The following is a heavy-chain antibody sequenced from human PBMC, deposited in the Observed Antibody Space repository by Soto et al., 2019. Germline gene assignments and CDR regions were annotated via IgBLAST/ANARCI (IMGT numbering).Heavy chain of an antibody. J-gene: IGHJ4*02. CDR2: ISYTGSTI. CDR3: ARGLRIYYDRSGLHY. Sequence: GSLRLSCAASGFTFSNYEMNWVRQTPGKGLEWVSYISYTGSTIYYADSVRGRFTISRDNSKNSLYLQMNSLRAEDTAVYYCARGLRIYYDRSGLHYWGQGTLVTVSS. CDR1: GFTFSNYE. V-gene: IGHV3-48*03. D-gene: IGHD3-22*01.